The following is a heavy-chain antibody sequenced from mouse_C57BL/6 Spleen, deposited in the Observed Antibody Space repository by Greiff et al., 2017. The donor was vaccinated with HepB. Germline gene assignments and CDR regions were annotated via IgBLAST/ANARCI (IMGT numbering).Heavy chain of an antibody. CDR2: IYPGSGST. V-gene: IGHV1-55*01. Sequence: QVQLQQPGAELVKPGASVKMSCKASGYTFTSYWITWVKQRPGQGLEWIGDIYPGSGSTNYNEKFKSKATLTVDTSSSTAYMQLSSLTSEDSAVYYCARVYYDYDGGYFDVWDTGTTVTVSS. CDR3: ARVYYDYDGGYFDV. D-gene: IGHD2-4*01. CDR1: GYTFTSYW. J-gene: IGHJ1*03.